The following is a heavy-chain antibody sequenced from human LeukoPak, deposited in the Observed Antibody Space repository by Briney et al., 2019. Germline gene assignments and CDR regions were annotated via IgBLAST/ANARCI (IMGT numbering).Heavy chain of an antibody. CDR3: AKASAMIVVVSKHFDY. D-gene: IGHD3-22*01. V-gene: IGHV3-30*02. Sequence: GGSLRLSCAASGFTFSSYGMHWVRQAPGKGLEWVAFIRYDGSNKYYADSVKGRFTISRDNSKNTLYLQMNSLRTEDTAVYYCAKASAMIVVVSKHFDYWGQGTLVTVSS. CDR1: GFTFSSYG. J-gene: IGHJ4*02. CDR2: IRYDGSNK.